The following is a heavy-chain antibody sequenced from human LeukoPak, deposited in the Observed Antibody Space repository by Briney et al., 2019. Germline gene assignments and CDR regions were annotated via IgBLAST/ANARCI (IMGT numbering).Heavy chain of an antibody. D-gene: IGHD4-17*01. CDR2: IYSGGST. J-gene: IGHJ3*02. V-gene: IGHV3-53*01. CDR1: GFTASSNY. CDR3: AKVWDYGDYGDAFDI. Sequence: GGSLRLSCAASGFTASSNYMSWVRQAPGKGLEWVSVIYSGGSTYYADSVKGRFTISRDNSKNTLYLQMNSLRAEDTAVYYCAKVWDYGDYGDAFDIWGQGTMVTVSS.